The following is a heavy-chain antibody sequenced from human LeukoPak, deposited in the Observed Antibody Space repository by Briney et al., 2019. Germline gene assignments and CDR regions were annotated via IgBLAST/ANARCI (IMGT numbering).Heavy chain of an antibody. D-gene: IGHD6-13*01. CDR1: GFTFSSYW. Sequence: GGSLRLSCAASGFTFSSYWMHWVRQAPGKGLVWVSRINSDGSSTSYADSVKGRFTISRDNAKNSLYLQMNSLRAEDMALYYCARSSSWYLNYFDYWGQGTLVTVSS. J-gene: IGHJ4*02. V-gene: IGHV3-74*01. CDR3: ARSSSWYLNYFDY. CDR2: INSDGSST.